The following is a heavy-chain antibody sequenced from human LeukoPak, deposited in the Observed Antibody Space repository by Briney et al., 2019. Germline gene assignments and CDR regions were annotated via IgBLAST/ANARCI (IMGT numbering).Heavy chain of an antibody. V-gene: IGHV4-39*01. CDR3: ARIRIGAGDY. D-gene: IGHD1-26*01. J-gene: IGHJ4*02. Sequence: SETLSLTCTVSGGSISSSSYYWGWIRQPPGKGLEWIGNIYYSGSTHYNPSLKSRVTISVDTSKNQFSLKLSSVTAADTAVYFCARIRIGAGDYWGRGTLVTVSS. CDR1: GGSISSSSYY. CDR2: IYYSGST.